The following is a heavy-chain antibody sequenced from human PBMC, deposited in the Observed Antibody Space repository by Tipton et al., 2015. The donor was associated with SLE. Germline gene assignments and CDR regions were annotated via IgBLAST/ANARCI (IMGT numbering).Heavy chain of an antibody. CDR1: GDSIRIYY. D-gene: IGHD6-6*01. CDR2: LFPGGNT. V-gene: IGHV4-4*07. CDR3: ATSAYSSSSDAFDF. Sequence: TLSLTCTVSGDSIRIYYWSWIRQPAGKGLEWIGRLFPGGNTNYNPSLQSRVTMSVDMSKKQFSLTLSSVTAADTAVYFCATSAYSSSSDAFDFWGPGTMVSVSS. J-gene: IGHJ3*01.